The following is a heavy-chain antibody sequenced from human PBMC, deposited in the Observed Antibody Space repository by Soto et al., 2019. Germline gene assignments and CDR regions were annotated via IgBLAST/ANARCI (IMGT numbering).Heavy chain of an antibody. CDR1: GFTFSSYG. Sequence: GGSLRLSCAASGFTFSSYGMHWVRQAPGKGLEWVAVIWYDGSNKYYADSVKGRFTISRDNSKNTLYLQMNSLRAEDTAVYYCARDIVVVVAATWNYYYYGMDVWGQGTTVTVSS. D-gene: IGHD2-15*01. V-gene: IGHV3-33*01. CDR2: IWYDGSNK. J-gene: IGHJ6*02. CDR3: ARDIVVVVAATWNYYYYGMDV.